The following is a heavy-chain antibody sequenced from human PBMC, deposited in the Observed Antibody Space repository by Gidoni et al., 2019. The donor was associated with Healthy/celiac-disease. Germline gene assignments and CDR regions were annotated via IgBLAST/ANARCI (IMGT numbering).Heavy chain of an antibody. Sequence: QVQLQQWGAGLLKPSETLSLTCAVYGGSFSGYYWSWIRQPPGKGLYWIGEINHSGSTNYNPSLKSRVTISVDTSKNQFSLKLSSVTAADTAVYYCAISPMVRGVIINYFDYWGQGTLVTVSS. CDR2: INHSGST. J-gene: IGHJ4*02. D-gene: IGHD3-10*01. V-gene: IGHV4-34*01. CDR1: GGSFSGYY. CDR3: AISPMVRGVIINYFDY.